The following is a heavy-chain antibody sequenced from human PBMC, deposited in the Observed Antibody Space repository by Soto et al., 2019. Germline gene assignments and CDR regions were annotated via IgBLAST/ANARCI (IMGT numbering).Heavy chain of an antibody. J-gene: IGHJ3*02. CDR2: IIPILGIA. CDR1: GGTFSSYT. CDR3: ARDESYGAFDI. Sequence: PVKVSCKASGGTFSSYTISWLRQAPGQGLEWMGRIIPILGIANYAQKFQGRVTITADKSTSTAYMELSSLRSEDTAVYYCARDESYGAFDIWGQGTMVTVSS. V-gene: IGHV1-69*04. D-gene: IGHD3-10*01.